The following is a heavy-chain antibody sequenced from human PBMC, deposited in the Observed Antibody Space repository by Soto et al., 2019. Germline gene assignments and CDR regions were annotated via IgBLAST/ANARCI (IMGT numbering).Heavy chain of an antibody. CDR2: ISAYNGNT. CDR3: ARDLGYYDFWSGWRALQRIDY. V-gene: IGHV1-18*01. CDR1: GYTFTSYG. D-gene: IGHD3-3*01. J-gene: IGHJ4*02. Sequence: ASVKVSCTASGYTFTSYGMSWVRQAPGEGLEWMGWISAYNGNTNYAQKLQGRVTMTTDTSTSTAYMELRSLRSDDTAVYYCARDLGYYDFWSGWRALQRIDYWGQGALVTVSS.